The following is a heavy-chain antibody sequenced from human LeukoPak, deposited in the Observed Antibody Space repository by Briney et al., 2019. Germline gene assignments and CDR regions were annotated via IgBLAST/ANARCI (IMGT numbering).Heavy chain of an antibody. D-gene: IGHD3-9*01. V-gene: IGHV4-39*07. CDR3: AREKTRYYDILTGYYRCGAFDI. CDR2: IYESRST. CDR1: GGSITSSSYY. Sequence: PETLSLTCTVSGGSITSSSYYWGRIRQPPGKGLEWIGSIYESRSTYYNPYLKSRVTISVDTSKNQFSLKLSSVTVADTAVYYCAREKTRYYDILTGYYRCGAFDIWGQGTMVTVSS. J-gene: IGHJ3*02.